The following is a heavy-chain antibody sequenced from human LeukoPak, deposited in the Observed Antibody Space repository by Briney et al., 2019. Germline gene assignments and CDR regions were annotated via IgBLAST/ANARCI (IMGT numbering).Heavy chain of an antibody. J-gene: IGHJ3*02. CDR3: ARDLDNIAAAGTGAFDI. CDR1: GFTFSSYA. V-gene: IGHV3-30*04. Sequence: PGGSLRLSCAASGFTFSSYAMHWVRQAPGKGLEWVAVISYDGSNKYYADSVKGRFTISRDNSKNTLYLQMNSLRAGDTAVYYCARDLDNIAAAGTGAFDIWGQGTMVTVSS. D-gene: IGHD6-13*01. CDR2: ISYDGSNK.